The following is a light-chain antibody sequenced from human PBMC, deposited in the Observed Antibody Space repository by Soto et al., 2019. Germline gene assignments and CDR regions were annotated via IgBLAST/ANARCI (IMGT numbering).Light chain of an antibody. CDR2: GAS. V-gene: IGKV3-20*01. J-gene: IGKJ1*01. Sequence: EIALTQSPGTLSLSPGERATLSCRASQSVSSSYLAWYQQKPGQAPRLLIYGASSRATGIPDRFSGSGSGTDFTLTISRLEPEDFAVYYCQQYGSSRTFGQGTGGYQ. CDR3: QQYGSSRT. CDR1: QSVSSSY.